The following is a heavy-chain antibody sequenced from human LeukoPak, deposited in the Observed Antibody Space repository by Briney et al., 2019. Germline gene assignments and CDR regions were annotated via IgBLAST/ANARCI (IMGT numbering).Heavy chain of an antibody. D-gene: IGHD6-13*01. CDR3: ARDRSSWYGGAFDI. CDR2: IYYSGST. CDR1: GGSISSYY. J-gene: IGHJ3*02. Sequence: SETLSLTCTVSGGSISSYYWSWIRQPPGKGLEWIGYIYYSGSTNYNPSLKSRVTMSVDTSKNQFSLKLSSVTAADTAVYYCARDRSSWYGGAFDIWGQGTMVTVSS. V-gene: IGHV4-59*01.